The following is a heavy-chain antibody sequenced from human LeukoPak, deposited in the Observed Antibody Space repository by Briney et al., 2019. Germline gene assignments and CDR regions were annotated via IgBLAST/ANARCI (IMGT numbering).Heavy chain of an antibody. CDR1: GGTFSSYA. Sequence: ASVKVSCKASGGTFSSYAISWVRQAPGQGLEWMGWINAGNGNTKYSQKFQGRVTIIRDTSASTAYMELSSLRSEDTAVYYCARMTLGFDYWGQGTLVTVSS. CDR2: INAGNGNT. V-gene: IGHV1-3*01. J-gene: IGHJ4*02. D-gene: IGHD3-16*01. CDR3: ARMTLGFDY.